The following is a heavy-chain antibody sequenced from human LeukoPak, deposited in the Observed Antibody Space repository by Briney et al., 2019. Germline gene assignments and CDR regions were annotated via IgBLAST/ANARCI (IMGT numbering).Heavy chain of an antibody. CDR1: GFTCSNYA. D-gene: IGHD3-22*01. J-gene: IGHJ4*02. CDR2: ISGSGDNT. V-gene: IGHV3-23*01. CDR3: AKEKYYYDSSGNLDY. Sequence: GGSLRLSCAASGFTCSNYAMSWVRQAPGKGLEWVSAISGSGDNTYYADSVKGRFTVSRDNSKNTLYLQMNSLRAEDTAVYYCAKEKYYYDSSGNLDYWGQGTLVTVSS.